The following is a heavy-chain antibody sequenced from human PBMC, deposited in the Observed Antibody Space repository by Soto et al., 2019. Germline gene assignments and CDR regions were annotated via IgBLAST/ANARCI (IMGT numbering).Heavy chain of an antibody. J-gene: IGHJ3*02. CDR3: AHPRGYGVFDAYDI. CDR1: GFTVSTYA. D-gene: IGHD4-17*01. V-gene: IGHV3-23*01. CDR2: LTPSGGET. Sequence: LILSCVASGFTVSTYAMSWVRQAPGKGLEWVSALTPSGGETYYADSVKGRFTISRDNSMNALYLQMNSLRIEDTAVYYCAHPRGYGVFDAYDIWGQGTMVTVSS.